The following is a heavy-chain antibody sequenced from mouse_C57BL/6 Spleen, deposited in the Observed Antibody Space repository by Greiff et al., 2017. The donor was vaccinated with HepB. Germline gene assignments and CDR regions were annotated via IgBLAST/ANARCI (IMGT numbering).Heavy chain of an antibody. Sequence: EVKLMESGGDLVKPGGSLKLSCAASGFTFSSYGMSWVRQTPDKRLEWVATISSGGSYTYYPDSVKGRFTISRDNAKNTLYLQMSSLKSEDTAMYYCARQGAYDYDGEGYAMDYWGQGTSVTVSS. D-gene: IGHD2-4*01. CDR3: ARQGAYDYDGEGYAMDY. CDR1: GFTFSSYG. V-gene: IGHV5-6*01. CDR2: ISSGGSYT. J-gene: IGHJ4*01.